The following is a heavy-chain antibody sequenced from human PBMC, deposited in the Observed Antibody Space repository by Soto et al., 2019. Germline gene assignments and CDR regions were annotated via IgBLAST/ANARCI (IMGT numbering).Heavy chain of an antibody. V-gene: IGHV1-69*01. J-gene: IGHJ4*02. D-gene: IGHD5-12*01. CDR2: IIPIFGTA. CDR1: GGTFSSYA. Sequence: QVPLVQSGAEVKKPGSSVKVSCKASGGTFSSYAISWVRQAPGQGLEWMGGIIPIFGTANYAQKFQGRVTITADESTSTAYMELSSLRSEDTAVYYCVSVATILIYPDYWGQGTLVTVSS. CDR3: VSVATILIYPDY.